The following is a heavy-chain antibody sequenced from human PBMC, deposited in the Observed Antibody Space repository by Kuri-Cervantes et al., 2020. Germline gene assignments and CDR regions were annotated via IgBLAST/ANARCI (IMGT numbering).Heavy chain of an antibody. CDR1: GFTFSGYS. CDR2: ISSSSSNI. Sequence: GGSLRLSCAASGFTFSGYSMNWVRQAPGKGLEWVSYISSSSSNIYYADSVKGRFTISRENAKNSLYLQMNSLRAGDTAVYYCARGSTYGSGNVGYYMDVWGKGTTVTVSS. J-gene: IGHJ6*03. V-gene: IGHV3-48*01. CDR3: ARGSTYGSGNVGYYMDV. D-gene: IGHD3-10*01.